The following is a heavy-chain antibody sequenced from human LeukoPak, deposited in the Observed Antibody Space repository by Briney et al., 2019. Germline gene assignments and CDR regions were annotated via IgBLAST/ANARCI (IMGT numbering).Heavy chain of an antibody. D-gene: IGHD6-13*01. V-gene: IGHV1-2*02. CDR3: ARGGGDHSSSWYPHYYYYMDV. CDR2: INPNSGGT. Sequence: ASVEVSCKAPGYTFTGYYMHWVRQAPGQGLEWMGWINPNSGGTNYAQKFQGRVTMTRDTSISTAYMELSRLRSDDTAVYYCARGGGDHSSSWYPHYYYYMDVWGKGTTVTVSS. CDR1: GYTFTGYY. J-gene: IGHJ6*03.